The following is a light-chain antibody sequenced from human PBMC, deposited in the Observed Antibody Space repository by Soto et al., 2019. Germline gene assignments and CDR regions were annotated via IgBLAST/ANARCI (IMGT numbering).Light chain of an antibody. CDR2: RAS. Sequence: ITQSPCTRSLPPGGRASLSYRASQSVGTFLAWYQQRSGQAPRLLIYRASSRATGISGSFSGSGSGTEFTLTITSLQSEDFAVYYCQQYNEWLITFGQGTKVDIK. V-gene: IGKV3-15*01. CDR1: QSVGTF. J-gene: IGKJ1*01. CDR3: QQYNEWLIT.